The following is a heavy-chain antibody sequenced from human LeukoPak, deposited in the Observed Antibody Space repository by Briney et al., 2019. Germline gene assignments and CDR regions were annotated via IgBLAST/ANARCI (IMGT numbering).Heavy chain of an antibody. D-gene: IGHD3-22*01. Sequence: GSLRLSCAASGFIFSNYGMNWVRQPPGKGLEWIGEMYLSGTTHSNPSVKSRVTISIDKSKNQFLLNLSSVTAADTAVYYCAGLVGRYSSGLYYYYFDYWSQGTLVTVSS. V-gene: IGHV4-4*02. CDR3: AGLVGRYSSGLYYYYFDY. CDR2: MYLSGTT. CDR1: GFIFSNYG. J-gene: IGHJ4*02.